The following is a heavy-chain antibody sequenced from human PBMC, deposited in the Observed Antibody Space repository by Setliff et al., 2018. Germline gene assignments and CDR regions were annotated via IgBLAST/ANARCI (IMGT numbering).Heavy chain of an antibody. CDR3: ARENILTGYPTIDY. CDR1: GYTFTSYA. V-gene: IGHV1-46*01. J-gene: IGHJ4*02. D-gene: IGHD3-9*01. CDR2: INPSGGST. Sequence: ASVKVSCKASGYTFTSYAMNWVRQAPGQGLEWMGIINPSGGSTSYAQKFQGRVAMTRDTSTSTVYMELSSLRSEDTAVYYCARENILTGYPTIDYWGQGTLVTVSS.